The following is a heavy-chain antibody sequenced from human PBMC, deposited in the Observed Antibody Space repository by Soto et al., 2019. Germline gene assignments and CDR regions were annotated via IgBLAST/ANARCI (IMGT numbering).Heavy chain of an antibody. Sequence: EVQLLESGGGLVQPGGSLRLSCAASGFTFSSYAMSWVRQAPGKGLEWVSAMSGSGGSTYYADSVKGRFTISRDNSKNTVYLQMNSLGAEDTAVYYCAKDRGAVAGWAVGRIWGQGTMVTVSS. CDR2: MSGSGGST. CDR1: GFTFSSYA. D-gene: IGHD6-19*01. V-gene: IGHV3-23*01. CDR3: AKDRGAVAGWAVGRI. J-gene: IGHJ3*02.